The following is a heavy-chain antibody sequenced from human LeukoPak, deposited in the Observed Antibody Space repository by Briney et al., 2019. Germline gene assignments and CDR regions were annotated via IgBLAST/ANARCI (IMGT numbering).Heavy chain of an antibody. CDR2: INHSGST. Sequence: SETLSLTCAVYGGSFSGYYWSWIRQPPGKGLEWIGEINHSGSTNYNPSLKSRVTISVDTSKNQFSLKLSSVTAADTAVYYCARVRLRRNYYGSGSQVPIDYWGQGTVVTVSS. D-gene: IGHD3-10*01. CDR1: GGSFSGYY. CDR3: ARVRLRRNYYGSGSQVPIDY. J-gene: IGHJ4*02. V-gene: IGHV4-34*01.